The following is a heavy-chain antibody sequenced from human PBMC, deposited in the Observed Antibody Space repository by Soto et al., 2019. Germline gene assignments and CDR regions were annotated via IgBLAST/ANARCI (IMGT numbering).Heavy chain of an antibody. CDR3: ARDKGGYDSYYYYYMHV. CDR1: GFTFSSYW. J-gene: IGHJ6*03. D-gene: IGHD5-12*01. V-gene: IGHV3-74*01. Sequence: EVQLVESGGGLVQPGGSLRLSCAASGFTFSSYWMHWVRQAPGKGLVWVSRINSDGSSTSYADSVKGRFTISRDNAKNTLYLQMNSLSAEDTAVYYCARDKGGYDSYYYYYMHVWGKGTTVTVSS. CDR2: INSDGSST.